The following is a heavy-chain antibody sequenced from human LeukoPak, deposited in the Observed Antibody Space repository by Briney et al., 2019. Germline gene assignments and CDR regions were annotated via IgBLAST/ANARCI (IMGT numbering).Heavy chain of an antibody. CDR1: GFTFSSYA. J-gene: IGHJ4*02. CDR2: IRYDGSNK. V-gene: IGHV3-30*02. Sequence: PGGSLRLSCAASGFTFSSYAMHWVRQAPGKGLEWVAFIRYDGSNKYYADSVKGRFTISRDNSKNTLYLQMNSLRAEDTAVYYCAKRRESGYSSGWYDYWGQGTLVTVSS. D-gene: IGHD6-19*01. CDR3: AKRRESGYSSGWYDY.